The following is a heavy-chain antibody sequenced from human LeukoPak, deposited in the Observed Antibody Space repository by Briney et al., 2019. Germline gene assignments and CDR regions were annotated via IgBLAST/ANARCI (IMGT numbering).Heavy chain of an antibody. Sequence: ASVKVSCTASGYTFTGYYMMWVRQAPGQGLEWMGWINLNSGGTNYAQKFQGRVTMTRDTSISTAYMELSRLTSDDTAVYYCARGGWELRKSIDYWGQGTLVTVSS. CDR2: INLNSGGT. J-gene: IGHJ4*02. D-gene: IGHD1-26*01. V-gene: IGHV1-2*02. CDR1: GYTFTGYY. CDR3: ARGGWELRKSIDY.